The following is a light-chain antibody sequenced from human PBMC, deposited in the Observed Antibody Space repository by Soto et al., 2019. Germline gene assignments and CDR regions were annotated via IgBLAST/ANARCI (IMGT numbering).Light chain of an antibody. J-gene: IGKJ1*01. V-gene: IGKV3-20*01. CDR1: QSVGTS. CDR2: GAS. Sequence: EIVLTQSPATLSLSAGERATLSCRAGQSVGTSLAWYQQKPGQAPRLLIYGASSRATGIPDRFSGSGSGTDFTLTISRLEPEDFAVYYCQQYGSSPWTFGQGTKVEIK. CDR3: QQYGSSPWT.